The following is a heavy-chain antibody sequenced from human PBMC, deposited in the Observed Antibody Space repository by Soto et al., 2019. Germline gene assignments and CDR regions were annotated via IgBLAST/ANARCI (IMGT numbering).Heavy chain of an antibody. J-gene: IGHJ4*02. D-gene: IGHD3-22*01. CDR1: GGSFSGYY. CDR2: INHSGST. Sequence: SETLSLTCAVYGGSFSGYYWSWIRQPPGKGLEWIGEINHSGSTNYNPSLKSRVTISVDTSKNQFSLKLSSVTAADTAVYYCASGNKEHSSGYYPYYFDYWGQGTLVTVSS. CDR3: ASGNKEHSSGYYPYYFDY. V-gene: IGHV4-34*01.